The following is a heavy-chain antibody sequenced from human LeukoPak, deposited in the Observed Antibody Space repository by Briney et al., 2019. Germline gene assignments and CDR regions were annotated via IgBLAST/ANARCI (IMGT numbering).Heavy chain of an antibody. Sequence: LGESLKISCQGSGYRFTSYWIGWVRQMPGKGLEWMGIIHPGDSDTRYSPSFQGQVTMSADKSINTAYLQWSSLKAPDSAKYYCARLQYYSSDRCYAFDYWGQGTLVTVSP. CDR1: GYRFTSYW. CDR3: ARLQYYSSDRCYAFDY. V-gene: IGHV5-51*01. CDR2: IHPGDSDT. D-gene: IGHD2-2*01. J-gene: IGHJ4*02.